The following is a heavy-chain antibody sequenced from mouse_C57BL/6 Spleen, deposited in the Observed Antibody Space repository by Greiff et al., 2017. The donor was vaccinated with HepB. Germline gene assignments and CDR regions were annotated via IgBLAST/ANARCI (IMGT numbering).Heavy chain of an antibody. V-gene: IGHV1-5*01. D-gene: IGHD2-4*01. CDR3: RFDYDEGYYFDY. J-gene: IGHJ2*01. CDR2: IYPGNSDT. CDR1: GYTFTSYW. Sequence: VQLQQSGTVLARPGASVKMSCKTSGYTFTSYWMHWVKQRPGQGLEWKGAIYPGNSDTSYNQKFKGKAKLTAVTSASTAYMELSSLTNEDSAVYYWRFDYDEGYYFDYWGQGTTLTVSS.